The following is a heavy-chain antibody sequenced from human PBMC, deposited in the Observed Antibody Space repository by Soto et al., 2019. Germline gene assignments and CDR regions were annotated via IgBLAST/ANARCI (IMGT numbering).Heavy chain of an antibody. CDR2: IYYSGST. J-gene: IGHJ5*02. CDR1: GPSISSYY. D-gene: IGHD3-22*01. CDR3: ARATYYDSSGNNWFDP. V-gene: IGHV4-59*01. Sequence: SETLSLTGTVSGPSISSYYWSWIRQPPGKGLEWIGYIYYSGSTNYNPSLKSRVTISVDTSKNQFSLKLSSVTAADTAVYYCARATYYDSSGNNWFDPWGQGTLVTVSS.